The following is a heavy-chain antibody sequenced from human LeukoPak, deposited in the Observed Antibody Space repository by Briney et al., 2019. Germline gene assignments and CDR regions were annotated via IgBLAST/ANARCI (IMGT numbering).Heavy chain of an antibody. CDR2: INWNGGST. CDR3: ARAEVAVADYYYYYYMDV. CDR1: GFTFSSYG. Sequence: GGSLRLSCAASGFTFSSYGMHWVRQAPGKGLEWVSGINWNGGSTGYADSVKGRFTISRDNAKNSLYLQMNSLRAEDTALYYCARAEVAVADYYYYYYMDVWGKGTTVTVSS. D-gene: IGHD6-19*01. J-gene: IGHJ6*03. V-gene: IGHV3-20*04.